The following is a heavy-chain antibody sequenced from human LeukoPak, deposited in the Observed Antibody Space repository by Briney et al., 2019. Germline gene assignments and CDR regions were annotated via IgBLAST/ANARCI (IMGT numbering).Heavy chain of an antibody. Sequence: SETLSLTCTVSGGSISSGSYYWSWIRQPAGKGLEWIGRIYTSGSTNYNPSLKSRVTISVDTSKNQFSLKLSSVTAADTAVYYCAAHGGSDFWSGYYTGGDAFDIWGQGTMVTVSS. CDR1: GGSISSGSYY. CDR2: IYTSGST. J-gene: IGHJ3*02. D-gene: IGHD3-3*01. V-gene: IGHV4-61*02. CDR3: AAHGGSDFWSGYYTGGDAFDI.